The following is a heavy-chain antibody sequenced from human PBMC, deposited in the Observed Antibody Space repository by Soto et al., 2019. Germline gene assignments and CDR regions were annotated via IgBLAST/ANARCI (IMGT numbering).Heavy chain of an antibody. V-gene: IGHV4-4*07. CDR1: GGSIISYY. CDR3: ARVRFNWNYGLDN. J-gene: IGHJ3*02. D-gene: IGHD1-7*01. Sequence: LSLTCPLSGGSIISYYWSWSRQSAGKGLELIGRVYSNGSTNYNPSLKSRVTMSVDMSKSQFSLKLNSLTAADTAVYYCARVRFNWNYGLDNWGLGTMVTVSS. CDR2: VYSNGST.